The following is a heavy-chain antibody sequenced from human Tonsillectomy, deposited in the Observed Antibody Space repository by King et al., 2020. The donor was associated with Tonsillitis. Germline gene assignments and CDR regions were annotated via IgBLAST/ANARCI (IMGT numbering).Heavy chain of an antibody. CDR1: GGSISSGTYS. V-gene: IGHV4-30-2*01. Sequence: QLQESGSRLVMPSQTLSLTCTVSGGSISSGTYSWSWIRQPPGKGLEWIGYMFYSGSAYYNPSFKSRVTLSVDRSKNQFSLKLKSVTAADTAMYYCARAASDFDWLLNPWFDPWGQGTLVTVSS. D-gene: IGHD3-9*01. CDR3: ARAASDFDWLLNPWFDP. CDR2: MFYSGSA. J-gene: IGHJ5*01.